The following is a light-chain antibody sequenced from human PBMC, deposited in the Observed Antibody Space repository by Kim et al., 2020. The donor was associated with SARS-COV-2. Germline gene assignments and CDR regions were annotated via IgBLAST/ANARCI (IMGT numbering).Light chain of an antibody. Sequence: GQSITISCTGTSSDVGGYNYVSWYQQHPGKAPKLMIYDVSNRPSGVSNRFSGSKSGNTASLTISGLQAEDEADYYCSSYTSSYTRVFGTGTKVTVL. CDR1: SSDVGGYNY. V-gene: IGLV2-14*03. CDR2: DVS. J-gene: IGLJ1*01. CDR3: SSYTSSYTRV.